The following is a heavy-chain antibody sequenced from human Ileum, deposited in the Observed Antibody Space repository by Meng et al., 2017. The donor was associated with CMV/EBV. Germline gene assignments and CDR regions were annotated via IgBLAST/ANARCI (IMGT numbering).Heavy chain of an antibody. D-gene: IGHD3-22*01. V-gene: IGHV3-7*04. CDR1: GFTFSNYW. CDR3: ARVGRRYYFDSNGPSAYDI. J-gene: IGHJ3*02. CDR2: IKQDGNEK. Sequence: GESLKISCAASGFTFSNYWMSWVRQAPGKGLEWVANIKQDGNEKYYVDSVKGRFTISRDNAKNSLILQMNNMRPEDTALYYCARVGRRYYFDSNGPSAYDIWGQGTMVTVSS.